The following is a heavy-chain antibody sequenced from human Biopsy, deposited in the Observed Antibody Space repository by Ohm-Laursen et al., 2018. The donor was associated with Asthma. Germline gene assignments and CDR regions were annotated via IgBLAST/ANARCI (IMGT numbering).Heavy chain of an antibody. CDR3: AKATLGDIGKDY. V-gene: IGHV3-9*01. D-gene: IGHD2-21*01. J-gene: IGHJ4*02. CDR2: ISWNSGSI. CDR1: GFTFDDYG. Sequence: SLRLSCTASGFTFDDYGMHWVRQAPGKGLEWVSGISWNSGSIGYADSVKGRFTISRDNAKNSLYLQMNSLRVEDTALYYCAKATLGDIGKDYWGQGPLVTVSS.